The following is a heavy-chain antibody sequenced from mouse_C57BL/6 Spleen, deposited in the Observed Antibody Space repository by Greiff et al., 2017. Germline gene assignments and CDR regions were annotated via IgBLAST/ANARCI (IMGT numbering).Heavy chain of an antibody. CDR1: GYAFSCYW. CDR3: ARADCYGSSDWYFDV. V-gene: IGHV1-80*01. Sequence: QVQLQQSGAELVKPGASVKISCKASGYAFSCYWMNWVKQRPGKGLEWIGQIYPGDGDTNYTGKVKGKATLTADKSSGTAYMQLSSLTSEASAVYFCARADCYGSSDWYFDVWGTGTTVTVSS. D-gene: IGHD1-1*01. CDR2: IYPGDGDT. J-gene: IGHJ1*03.